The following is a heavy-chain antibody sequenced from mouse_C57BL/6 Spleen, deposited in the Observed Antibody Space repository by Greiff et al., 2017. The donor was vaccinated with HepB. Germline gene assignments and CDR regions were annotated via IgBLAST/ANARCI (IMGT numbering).Heavy chain of an antibody. CDR3: ARGSRCFDY. J-gene: IGHJ2*01. CDR1: GYAFSDSC. V-gene: IGHV1-82*01. Sequence: QVQLQQSGPELVKPGASVKISCKASGYAFSDSCMNWVKQRPGKGLEWIGRIYPGDGDTNYNGKFKGKATLTADKSSSTAYMQLSSLTSEDSAVYCSARGSRCFDYWGQGTTLTVSS. D-gene: IGHD1-1*01. CDR2: IYPGDGDT.